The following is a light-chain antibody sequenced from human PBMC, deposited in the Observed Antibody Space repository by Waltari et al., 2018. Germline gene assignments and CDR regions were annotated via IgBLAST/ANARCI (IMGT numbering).Light chain of an antibody. V-gene: IGLV2-14*03. CDR3: SSHTTRSTWV. CDR1: TYDIGYYDH. CDR2: DVR. J-gene: IGLJ3*02. Sequence: QSALTQPASVSGSPGQSLPIPCTGTTYDIGYYDHVSWYQQHLGRAPKLIIYDVRERPSGVSDRFSGSKSGNTASLIISGLQADDEADYYCSSHTTRSTWVFGGGTKLTVL.